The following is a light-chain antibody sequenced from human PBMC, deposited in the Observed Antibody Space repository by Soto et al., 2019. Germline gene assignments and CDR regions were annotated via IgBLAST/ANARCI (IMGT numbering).Light chain of an antibody. V-gene: IGKV1-39*01. Sequence: DIQLTHSQSSLSASISGRVCIXLVASETISDFLNWYQHKPGKAPKLLIYAASSLHGGGPSRFSGSGSGTNFTLTISGLQPEDFATYYCQQSYSTPRTFGQGTKVDIK. J-gene: IGKJ1*01. CDR3: QQSYSTPRT. CDR2: AAS. CDR1: ETISDF.